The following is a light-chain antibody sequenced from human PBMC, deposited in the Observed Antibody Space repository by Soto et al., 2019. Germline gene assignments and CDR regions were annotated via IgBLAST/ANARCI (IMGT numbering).Light chain of an antibody. CDR2: GAS. CDR1: QSVRSSL. V-gene: IGKV3-20*01. Sequence: EIVLTQSPGTLSLSPGERATLSCRASQSVRSSLLACYQQKPGQAPRLLIYGASNRATVIPDRFSGSGSGTDFTLTISRLEPEDFAVYHCQQYGTSTWTFGQGTKVEIK. J-gene: IGKJ1*01. CDR3: QQYGTSTWT.